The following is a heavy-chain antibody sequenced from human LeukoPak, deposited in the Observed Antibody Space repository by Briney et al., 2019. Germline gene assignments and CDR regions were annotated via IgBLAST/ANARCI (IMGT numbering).Heavy chain of an antibody. J-gene: IGHJ4*02. V-gene: IGHV4-34*01. CDR2: INHSGST. CDR1: GGSFSGYY. D-gene: IGHD3-22*01. CDR3: ARARGAVIVVVTPYDY. Sequence: SETLSLTCAVYGGSFSGYYWSWIRQPPGKGLEWIGEINHSGSTNYNPSLKSRVTISVDTSKNQFSLKLSSVTAADTAVYYCARARGAVIVVVTPYDYWGQGTLVTVSS.